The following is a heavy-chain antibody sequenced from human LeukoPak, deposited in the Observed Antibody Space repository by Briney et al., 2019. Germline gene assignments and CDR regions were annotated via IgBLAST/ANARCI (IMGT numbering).Heavy chain of an antibody. CDR2: ISSTSIYT. CDR3: AREDGYSSSWYSDH. J-gene: IGHJ4*02. Sequence: GGPLRLSCAASGFTFSDYYISWLRQAPGKGVEWVSDISSTSIYTNYADSVKGRITISRDNAKNSLYLQMNSLRAEDAAVYYCAREDGYSSSWYSDHWGQGTLVTVSS. V-gene: IGHV3-11*05. D-gene: IGHD6-13*01. CDR1: GFTFSDYY.